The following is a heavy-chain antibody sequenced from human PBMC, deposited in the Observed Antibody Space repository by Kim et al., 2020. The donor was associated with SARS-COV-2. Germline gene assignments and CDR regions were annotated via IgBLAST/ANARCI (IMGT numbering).Heavy chain of an antibody. Sequence: SETLSLTCTVSGVSISSYYWSWLRQPVGKGLEWIGHLYPTGNTDYNPSLKSRVTMSVDTSKNQVSLWLNSVTATDTAIYYCARGRQPSRYGGFASWGQGTLVTVAS. V-gene: IGHV4-4*07. D-gene: IGHD1-1*01. CDR3: ARGRQPSRYGGFAS. J-gene: IGHJ4*02. CDR2: LYPTGNT. CDR1: GVSISSYY.